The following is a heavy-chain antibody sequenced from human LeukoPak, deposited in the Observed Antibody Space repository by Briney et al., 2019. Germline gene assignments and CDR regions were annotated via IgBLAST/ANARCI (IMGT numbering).Heavy chain of an antibody. J-gene: IGHJ3*02. D-gene: IGHD5-18*01. CDR3: ARDSSAMEDAFDI. V-gene: IGHV4-61*08. CDR2: IYYSGST. Sequence: SETLSLTCAVSGGSISSGGYSWSWIRQPPGKGLEWIGYIYYSGSTNYNPSLKSRVTISVDTSKNQFSLKLSSVTAADTAVYYCARDSSAMEDAFDIWGQGTMVTVSS. CDR1: GGSISSGGYS.